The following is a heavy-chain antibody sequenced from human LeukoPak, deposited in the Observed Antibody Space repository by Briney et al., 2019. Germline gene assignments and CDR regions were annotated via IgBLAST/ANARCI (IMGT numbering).Heavy chain of an antibody. CDR1: GYTFTSYY. J-gene: IGHJ4*02. CDR2: INPSGGST. Sequence: ASVKVSCKASGYTFTSYYMHWVRQAPGQGLEWMGIINPSGGSTSYAQEFQGRVTMTRDTSTSTVYMELSSLRSEDTAVYYCARGSETYYYDSSGYLRTNWGQGTPVTVSS. CDR3: ARGSETYYYDSSGYLRTN. D-gene: IGHD3-22*01. V-gene: IGHV1-46*01.